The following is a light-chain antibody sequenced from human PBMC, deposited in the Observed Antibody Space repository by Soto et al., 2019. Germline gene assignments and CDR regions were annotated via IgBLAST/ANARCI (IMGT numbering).Light chain of an antibody. CDR2: KAS. J-gene: IGKJ1*01. V-gene: IGKV1-5*03. CDR1: QSIRSW. Sequence: DIQMTQSPSTLSASVGDRVTITCRASQSIRSWLAWYQQKPGKAPKLLIYKASSLESGVPSRFRGSGSGTEFTLAISSLQPDDFATYYCHQYNSYSTFGQGTKVEIK. CDR3: HQYNSYST.